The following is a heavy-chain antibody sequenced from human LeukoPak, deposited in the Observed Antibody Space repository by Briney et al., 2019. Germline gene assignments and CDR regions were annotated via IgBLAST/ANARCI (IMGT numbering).Heavy chain of an antibody. V-gene: IGHV4-59*05. CDR2: TYYSGGT. CDR3: ASAYYYDSSGYPDAFDI. Sequence: PSETLSLTCTVSGGSISSYYWSWIRQPPGKGLEWIGSTYYSGGTYYNPSPKSRVSISVDTSKNQFSLKLRSVTAADTAVYYCASAYYYDSSGYPDAFDIWGQGTMVTVSS. D-gene: IGHD3-22*01. CDR1: GGSISSYY. J-gene: IGHJ3*02.